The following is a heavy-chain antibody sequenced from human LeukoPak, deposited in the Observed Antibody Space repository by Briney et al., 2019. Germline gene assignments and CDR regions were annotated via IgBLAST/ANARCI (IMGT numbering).Heavy chain of an antibody. CDR2: IRPDGSEK. Sequence: GGSLRLSCAASGFTFSAYWMSWVRQAPGMGLEWVANIRPDGSEKYYVDSVKGRFTISRDNAKNSLYLQMNSLRAEDTAVYYCAKDSEYQLPDDYWGQGTLVTVSS. V-gene: IGHV3-7*01. D-gene: IGHD2-2*01. CDR1: GFTFSAYW. J-gene: IGHJ4*02. CDR3: AKDSEYQLPDDY.